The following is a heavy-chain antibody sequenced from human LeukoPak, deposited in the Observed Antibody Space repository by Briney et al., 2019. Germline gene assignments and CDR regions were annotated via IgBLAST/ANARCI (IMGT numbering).Heavy chain of an antibody. J-gene: IGHJ3*02. CDR2: IIPMFGTT. D-gene: IGHD2-21*02. V-gene: IGHV1-69*06. CDR3: ARAVTANILGAFDI. Sequence: SVKVSCRASGDTFNFYALTWVRQAPGQGLEWMGGIIPMFGTTNYAQKFQGRVTIAADKSTSTAYLEMSSLRSEDTAVYFCARAVTANILGAFDIWGQGTMVTVSS. CDR1: GDTFNFYA.